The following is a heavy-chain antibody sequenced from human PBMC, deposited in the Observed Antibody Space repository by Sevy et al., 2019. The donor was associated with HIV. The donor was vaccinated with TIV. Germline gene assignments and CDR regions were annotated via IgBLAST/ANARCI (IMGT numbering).Heavy chain of an antibody. Sequence: ASVKVSCKVSGYTLTELSMHWVRQAPGKGLEWMGGFDPEDGETIYAQKFQGRVTLTEDKSTDTAYMELSSLRSEDTAVYYCTGGYYYDSSQNWFDPWGQGTLVTVSS. J-gene: IGHJ5*02. D-gene: IGHD3-22*01. CDR1: GYTLTELS. V-gene: IGHV1-24*01. CDR3: TGGYYYDSSQNWFDP. CDR2: FDPEDGET.